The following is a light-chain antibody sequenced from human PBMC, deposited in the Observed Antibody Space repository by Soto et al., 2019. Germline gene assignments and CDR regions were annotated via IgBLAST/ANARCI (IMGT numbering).Light chain of an antibody. CDR2: GAS. CDR3: QQYGSSPRT. V-gene: IGKV3-20*01. J-gene: IGKJ1*01. CDR1: QRVGSNY. Sequence: PGEIASLYCTASQRVGSNYLAWFQQKPGQTPRLLISGASTRATGIPDRFSGSGSGTDFTLTISRMEPEDFAVYCCQQYGSSPRTFGQGTKVDIK.